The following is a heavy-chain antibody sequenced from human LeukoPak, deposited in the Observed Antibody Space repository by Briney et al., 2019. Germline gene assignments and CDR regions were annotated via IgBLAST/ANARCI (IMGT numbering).Heavy chain of an antibody. CDR3: ARGGFGAPFDY. D-gene: IGHD3-3*01. CDR2: INHSGST. CDR1: GGSFSGYY. V-gene: IGHV4-34*01. Sequence: SETLSLTCAVYGGSFSGYYWSWIRQPPGKGLEYIGEINHSGSTNYNPSLRSRVTISVDTSKNQFSLKLTSVTAADTAVYYCARGGFGAPFDYWGQGTLVTVSS. J-gene: IGHJ4*02.